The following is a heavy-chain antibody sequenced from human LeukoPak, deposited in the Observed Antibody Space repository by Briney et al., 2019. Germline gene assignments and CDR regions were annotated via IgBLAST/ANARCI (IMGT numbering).Heavy chain of an antibody. D-gene: IGHD4-11*01. J-gene: IGHJ4*02. Sequence: SVKVSCKASGGTFSSYAISWVRQAPGQGLEWMGRIIPIFGTANYAQKFQGRVTITTDESTSTAYMELSSLRSEDTAVYYCARGPRHQMTTVTYYFDYWGQRTLVTVSS. CDR3: ARGPRHQMTTVTYYFDY. V-gene: IGHV1-69*05. CDR1: GGTFSSYA. CDR2: IIPIFGTA.